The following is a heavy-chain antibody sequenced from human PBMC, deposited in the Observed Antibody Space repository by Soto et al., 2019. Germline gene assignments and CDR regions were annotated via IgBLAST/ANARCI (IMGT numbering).Heavy chain of an antibody. V-gene: IGHV4-31*03. CDR3: ARELSQDQQLPGYYYYGLDV. Sequence: SETLSLTCTVYGGPGKSGAYYWSWIRQHPGKGLEWIGHIHYSGTTYYNPSLQSRVTISLDTSNNHFSLKLSSVTAADTAVYYCARELSQDQQLPGYYYYGLDVWGKGTKVTXS. D-gene: IGHD6-13*01. CDR2: IHYSGTT. J-gene: IGHJ6*04. CDR1: GGPGKSGAYY.